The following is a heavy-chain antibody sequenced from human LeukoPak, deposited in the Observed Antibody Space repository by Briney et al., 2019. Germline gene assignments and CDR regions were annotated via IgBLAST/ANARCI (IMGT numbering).Heavy chain of an antibody. D-gene: IGHD3-22*01. CDR1: GFTFNDYG. Sequence: GGSLRLSCAASGFTFNDYGMSWVRHAPGKGLEGVSGINWNGGRTDYADSMKGRFIISRDNAKNSLYLQVNSLRAEDTALCYCARNFGGGHSSGPYYWGQGTLVTVSS. J-gene: IGHJ4*02. CDR3: ARNFGGGHSSGPYY. V-gene: IGHV3-20*04. CDR2: INWNGGRT.